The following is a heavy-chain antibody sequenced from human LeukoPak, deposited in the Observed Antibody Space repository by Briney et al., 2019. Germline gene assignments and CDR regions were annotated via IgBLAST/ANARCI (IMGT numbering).Heavy chain of an antibody. Sequence: SETLSLTCTVSGGSISSYYWSWIRQPAGKGPEWIGRIYTSGSTNYNPSLKSRVTMSVDTSKNQFSPKLSSVTAADTAVYYCARDQYYYDSSGFDLWGRGTLVTVSS. CDR1: GGSISSYY. J-gene: IGHJ2*01. D-gene: IGHD3-22*01. V-gene: IGHV4-4*07. CDR3: ARDQYYYDSSGFDL. CDR2: IYTSGST.